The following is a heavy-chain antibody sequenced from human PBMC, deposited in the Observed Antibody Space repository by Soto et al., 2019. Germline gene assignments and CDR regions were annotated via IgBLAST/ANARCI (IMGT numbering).Heavy chain of an antibody. CDR3: AVSGSYNWNYGRKLVDY. V-gene: IGHV1-8*01. D-gene: IGHD1-7*01. Sequence: QVQLVQSGAEVKKPGASVKVSCKTSGYTFTSYDINRVRQATVHGLECMGWMNPNSGNTGYAQKFQGRVTMTRNTSISTAYMELSSLRSEDTAVYYCAVSGSYNWNYGRKLVDYWGQGTLVTVSS. J-gene: IGHJ4*02. CDR1: GYTFTSYD. CDR2: MNPNSGNT.